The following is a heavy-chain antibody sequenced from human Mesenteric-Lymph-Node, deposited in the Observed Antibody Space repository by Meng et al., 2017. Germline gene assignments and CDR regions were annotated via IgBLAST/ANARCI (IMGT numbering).Heavy chain of an antibody. CDR1: GFIFNTYD. CDR3: AREGFVYRFGELDEPTFDY. CDR2: IGGNGGSI. V-gene: IGHV3-23*01. J-gene: IGHJ4*02. D-gene: IGHD3-10*01. Sequence: GESLKISCAASGFIFNTYDMTWVRQAPGKGLEWVSIIGGNGGSIYYADSVKGRFTISRDNSKNTLSLQMNNLRAEDTAVYYCAREGFVYRFGELDEPTFDYWGQGTLVTVSS.